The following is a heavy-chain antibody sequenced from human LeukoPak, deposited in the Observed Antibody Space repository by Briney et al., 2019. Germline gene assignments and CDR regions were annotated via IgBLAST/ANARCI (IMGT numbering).Heavy chain of an antibody. CDR3: ARGLVVVVAASYYFDY. J-gene: IGHJ4*02. V-gene: IGHV3-7*04. CDR1: GFTFSSYW. CDR2: IKQDGSEK. D-gene: IGHD2-15*01. Sequence: GGSLRLSCAASGFTFSSYWMSWVRQAPGKGLEWVASIKQDGSEKYYVDSVKGRFTISRDNAKNSLYLQMNSLRAEDTAVYYCARGLVVVVAASYYFDYWGQGTLVTVSS.